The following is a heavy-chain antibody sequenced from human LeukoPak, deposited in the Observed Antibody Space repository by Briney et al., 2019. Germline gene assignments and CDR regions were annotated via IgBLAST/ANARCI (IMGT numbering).Heavy chain of an antibody. CDR3: ARDCPLGGYNFCFDY. CDR1: GYTFTSYY. D-gene: IGHD5-24*01. Sequence: ASVKVSCKASGYTFTSYYMHWVRQAPGQGLEWMGIINPSGGSTSYAQKFQGRVTMTRDMSTSTVYMELSSLRSEDTAVYYCARDCPLGGYNFCFDYWGQGTLVTVSS. CDR2: INPSGGST. J-gene: IGHJ4*02. V-gene: IGHV1-46*01.